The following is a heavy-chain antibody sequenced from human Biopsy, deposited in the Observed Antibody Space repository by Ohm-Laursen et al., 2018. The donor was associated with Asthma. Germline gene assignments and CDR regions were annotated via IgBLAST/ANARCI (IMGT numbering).Heavy chain of an antibody. D-gene: IGHD3-10*01. CDR2: ISVYNGNT. Sequence: ASVKVFCKTSGYTFNSAGITWVRQAPGQGLEWMGWISVYNGNTKVAQKLQDRVTMLTDTSTSTAYMELRSLRSDDTAVYFCARAVDYSHYYGIDVWGQGTTVTVS. CDR1: GYTFNSAG. J-gene: IGHJ6*02. V-gene: IGHV1-18*01. CDR3: ARAVDYSHYYGIDV.